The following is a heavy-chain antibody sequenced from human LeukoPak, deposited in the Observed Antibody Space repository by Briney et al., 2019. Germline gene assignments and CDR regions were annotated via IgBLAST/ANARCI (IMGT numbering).Heavy chain of an antibody. CDR3: ARGFYCSSTSCYHYFDY. D-gene: IGHD2-2*01. J-gene: IGHJ4*02. CDR1: GFTFSSYG. CDR2: IWYDGSNK. V-gene: IGHV3-33*01. Sequence: GGSLRLSCAASGFTFSSYGMHWVRQAPGKGLEWVAVIWYDGSNKYYADSVKGRFAISRDNSKNTLYLQMNSLRAEDTAVYYCARGFYCSSTSCYHYFDYWGQGTLVTVSS.